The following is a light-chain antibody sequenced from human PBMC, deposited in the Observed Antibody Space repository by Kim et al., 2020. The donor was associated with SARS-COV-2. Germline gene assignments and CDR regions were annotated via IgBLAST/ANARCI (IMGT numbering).Light chain of an antibody. Sequence: SVPPGERPTLSRRASESVSSNLAWYQQTPGQAPRLLIYGASTRATGTPARFSGSGSGTEFTLTISSLQSEDFAVYYCQQYNNWLYTFGQGTKLEI. CDR2: GAS. CDR1: ESVSSN. J-gene: IGKJ2*01. V-gene: IGKV3-15*01. CDR3: QQYNNWLYT.